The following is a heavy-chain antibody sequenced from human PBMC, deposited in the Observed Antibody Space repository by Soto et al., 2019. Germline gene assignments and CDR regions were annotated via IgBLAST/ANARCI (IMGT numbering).Heavy chain of an antibody. CDR1: GFTFSSYA. CDR2: ISGSGGST. CDR3: AKGFEMATGY. J-gene: IGHJ4*02. D-gene: IGHD5-12*01. V-gene: IGHV3-23*01. Sequence: PGGPLRLSCAASGFTFSSYAMSWVRQAPGKGLEWVSAISGSGGSTYYADSVKGRFTISRDNSKNTLYLQMNSLRAEDTGVYYCAKGFEMATGYWGQGTLVTVSS.